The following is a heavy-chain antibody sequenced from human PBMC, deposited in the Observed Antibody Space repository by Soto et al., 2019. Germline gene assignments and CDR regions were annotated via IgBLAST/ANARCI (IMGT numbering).Heavy chain of an antibody. Sequence: QPLSLPFAISGDSVSSNTASCNLIRHSPSRGLEWLGRTYFRSKWYNDYAVSVKSRIIINPDTSNNQFSLQLNSVTPEDTAVYFCAKGDNLGPKTGYAFDPWGQGIMVTVS. CDR2: TYFRSKWYN. D-gene: IGHD5-12*01. CDR3: AKGDNLGPKTGYAFDP. J-gene: IGHJ5*02. CDR1: GDSVSSNTAS. V-gene: IGHV6-1*01.